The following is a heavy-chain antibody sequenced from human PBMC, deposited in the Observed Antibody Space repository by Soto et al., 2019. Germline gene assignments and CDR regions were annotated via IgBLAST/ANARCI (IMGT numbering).Heavy chain of an antibody. J-gene: IGHJ3*02. CDR2: IDPSDSYT. CDR1: GYSFSSYC. D-gene: IGHD3-22*01. CDR3: ARFYYYDSSGYYYESDAFDI. V-gene: IGHV5-10-1*01. Sequence: ESLKISCKGSGYSFSSYCISWVRQMPVKGLEWMGRIDPSDSYTNYSPSFQGHVTISADKSISTAYLQWRSLKASDTDMYYCARFYYYDSSGYYYESDAFDIWGQGTTGNV.